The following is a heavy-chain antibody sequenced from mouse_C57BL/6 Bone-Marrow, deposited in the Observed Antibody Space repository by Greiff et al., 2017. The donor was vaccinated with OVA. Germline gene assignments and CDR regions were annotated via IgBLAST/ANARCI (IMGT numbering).Heavy chain of an antibody. J-gene: IGHJ1*03. CDR1: GFTFSDFY. D-gene: IGHD2-3*01. Sequence: EVKLMESGGGLVQSGRSLRLSCATSGFTFSDFYMEWVRQAPGKGLEWIAASRNKANDYTTEYSASVKGRFIVSRDTSQSILYLQMNALRAEDTAIYYCARDDDGYYWYFDVWGTGTTVTVSS. CDR2: SRNKANDYTT. V-gene: IGHV7-1*01. CDR3: ARDDDGYYWYFDV.